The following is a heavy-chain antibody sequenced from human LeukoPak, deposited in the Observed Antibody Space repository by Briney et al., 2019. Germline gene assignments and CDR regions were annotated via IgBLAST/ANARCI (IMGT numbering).Heavy chain of an antibody. CDR3: ALQSSSGWPAFDY. Sequence: SQTLSLACAISGDSVSSNSAAWNWIRQSPSRGLEWLGRTYYRPKWYNDYAVSVKSRITINPDTSKNQFSLQLNSVTPEDTAVYYCALQSSSGWPAFDYWGQGTLVTVSS. CDR2: TYYRPKWYN. V-gene: IGHV6-1*01. J-gene: IGHJ4*02. CDR1: GDSVSSNSAA. D-gene: IGHD6-19*01.